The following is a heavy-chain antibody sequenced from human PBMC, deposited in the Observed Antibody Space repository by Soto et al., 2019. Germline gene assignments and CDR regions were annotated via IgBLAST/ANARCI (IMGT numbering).Heavy chain of an antibody. CDR3: AGTSDYGIFDY. J-gene: IGHJ4*02. CDR1: GFTFSSYW. CDR2: IKQDGSEK. D-gene: IGHD4-17*01. V-gene: IGHV3-7*01. Sequence: LRLSCAASGFTFSSYWMSWVRQAPGKGLEWVANIKQDGSEKYYVDSVKGRFTISRDNAKNSLYLQMNSLRAEDTAVYYCAGTSDYGIFDYWGQGTLVTVSS.